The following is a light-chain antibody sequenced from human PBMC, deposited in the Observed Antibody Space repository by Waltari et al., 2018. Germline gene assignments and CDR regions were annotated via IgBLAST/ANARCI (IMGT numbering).Light chain of an antibody. CDR2: GNP. J-gene: IGLJ2*01. CDR1: NIGIEF. V-gene: IGLV3-21*03. Sequence: SYVLTQPPSVSVAPGKTASITCGETNIGIEFVNWYQQKPGQAPVLVVYGNPDRPSGIPERFSGSNSENTATLTISRAEAGDEADYYCQVWDSNSDLVVFGGGTKLTVL. CDR3: QVWDSNSDLVV.